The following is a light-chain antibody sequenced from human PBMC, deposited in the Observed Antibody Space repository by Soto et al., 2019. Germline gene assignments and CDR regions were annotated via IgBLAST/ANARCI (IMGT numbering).Light chain of an antibody. Sequence: EIVLTQFPATLSLSPGDGATLSCRASQSVSSYLAWYQQKRGQAPRLLIYDSSHRATGVPARFSGSGSGTDFSLIISSIEPEDFAVYDCQQRSVWPLTFGGGTKVEIK. CDR2: DSS. J-gene: IGKJ4*01. CDR3: QQRSVWPLT. V-gene: IGKV3-11*01. CDR1: QSVSSY.